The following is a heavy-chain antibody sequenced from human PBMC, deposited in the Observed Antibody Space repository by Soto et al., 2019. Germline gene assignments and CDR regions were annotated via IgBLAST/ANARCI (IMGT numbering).Heavy chain of an antibody. Sequence: EVQLLEYGGGLVQRGESLRLSCVASGFTFNKYAMTWVRQAPGKGLEWVSSISGSSSTTYYADSVKGRFTISRDNSKNTVYLHMNTLSTYDTAVYYCAPTLYDYGDDAVGYWGPGTLVPVSA. CDR2: ISGSSSTT. J-gene: IGHJ4*01. CDR3: APTLYDYGDDAVGY. V-gene: IGHV3-23*01. CDR1: GFTFNKYA. D-gene: IGHD4-17*01.